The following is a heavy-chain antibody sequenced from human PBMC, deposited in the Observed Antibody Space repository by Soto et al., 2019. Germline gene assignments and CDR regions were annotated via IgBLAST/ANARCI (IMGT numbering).Heavy chain of an antibody. V-gene: IGHV4-34*02. D-gene: IGHD3-10*01. CDR3: ARVQWFGMDGRY. CDR2: INHSGST. CDR1: GGSCSGYY. J-gene: IGHJ4*02. Sequence: QVQLQQWGAGLLKPSETLSLTCAVYGGSCSGYYWSWIRQPPGKGLEWIGEINHSGSTIYNPSLESRVTISVDTSKNQFSLKLSSVTAADTAVYYCARVQWFGMDGRYWGQGTLVTVSS.